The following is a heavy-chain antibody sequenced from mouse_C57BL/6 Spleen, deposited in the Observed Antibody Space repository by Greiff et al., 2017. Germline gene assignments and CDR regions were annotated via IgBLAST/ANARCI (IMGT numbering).Heavy chain of an antibody. CDR1: GFTFSDYY. V-gene: IGHV5-12*01. CDR2: ISNGGGST. CDR3: ARHDWYFDV. Sequence: EVQRVESGGGLVQPGGSLKLSCAASGFTFSDYYMYWVRQTPEKRLEWVAYISNGGGSTYYPDTVKGRFTISRDNAKNTLYLQMSRLKSEDTAMYYCARHDWYFDVWGTGTTVTVSS. J-gene: IGHJ1*03.